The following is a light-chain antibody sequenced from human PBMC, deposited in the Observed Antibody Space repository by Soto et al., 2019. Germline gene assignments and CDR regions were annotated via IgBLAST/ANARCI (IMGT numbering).Light chain of an antibody. CDR2: LNSDGSH. Sequence: QSVLTQSPSASASLGASVKLTCTLSSGHSSYAIAWHQQQPEKGPRYWMKLNSDGSHSKGDGIPDRFSGSSSGAERYLTISSLQYEDEADYYCQTWGTGIHVFGTGTKLTVL. CDR1: SGHSSYA. V-gene: IGLV4-69*01. J-gene: IGLJ1*01. CDR3: QTWGTGIHV.